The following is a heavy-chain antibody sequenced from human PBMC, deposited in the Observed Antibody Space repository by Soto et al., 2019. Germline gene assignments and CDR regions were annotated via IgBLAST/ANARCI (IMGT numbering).Heavy chain of an antibody. Sequence: SETLSLTCTVSGGSISSGGYYWSWIRQHPGKGLEWIGYIYYSGSTYYNPSLKSRVTISVDTSKNQFSLKLSSVTAAYTAVYYCARGGIAAAAPPDYWGQGTLVTVSS. V-gene: IGHV4-31*03. J-gene: IGHJ4*02. CDR3: ARGGIAAAAPPDY. CDR2: IYYSGST. CDR1: GGSISSGGYY. D-gene: IGHD6-13*01.